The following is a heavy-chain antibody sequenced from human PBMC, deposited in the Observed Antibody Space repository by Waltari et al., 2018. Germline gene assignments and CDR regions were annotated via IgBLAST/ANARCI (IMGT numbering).Heavy chain of an antibody. Sequence: QVQLQESGPGLVEPSQTLSLACSVSGDSIHRGTYYWSWVRQPAGRGMEWLGRIFASGSTDDNPSLKSRVTMSVDTSKSQVSLNLTSLTAADSAVYYCARTLEKTYGGWYFDSWGQGTRVTVSS. D-gene: IGHD3-10*01. CDR1: GDSIHRGTYY. J-gene: IGHJ4*02. CDR2: IFASGST. V-gene: IGHV4-61*02. CDR3: ARTLEKTYGGWYFDS.